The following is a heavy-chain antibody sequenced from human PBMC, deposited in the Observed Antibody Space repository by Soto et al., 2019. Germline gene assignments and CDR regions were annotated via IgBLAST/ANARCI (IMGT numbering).Heavy chain of an antibody. CDR1: GFTFSSYV. D-gene: IGHD3-9*01. Sequence: PGGSLRLSCAASGFTFSSYVMHWVRQAPGKGLEWVAVISYDGSNKYYADSVKGRFTISRDNSKNTLYLQMNSLRAEDTAVYYCAKDGQGMTGQDYSHGYWGQGTLVTISS. CDR3: AKDGQGMTGQDYSHGY. CDR2: ISYDGSNK. V-gene: IGHV3-30*18. J-gene: IGHJ4*02.